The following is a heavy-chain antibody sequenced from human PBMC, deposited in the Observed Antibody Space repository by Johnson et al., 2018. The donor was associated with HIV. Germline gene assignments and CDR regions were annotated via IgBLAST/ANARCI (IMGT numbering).Heavy chain of an antibody. D-gene: IGHD6-13*01. CDR3: ARDKGSWFEDAFDI. J-gene: IGHJ3*02. CDR2: ISYDGSNK. CDR1: GFTFSSYA. V-gene: IGHV3-30*04. Sequence: QVQLVESGGGVVQPGRSLRLSCAASGFTFSSYAMHWVRQAPGKGLEWVAVISYDGSNKYYADSVKGRFTISRDNSKNTLYLQMNSLRAEDTAVYYCARDKGSWFEDAFDIWGQGTMVTVSS.